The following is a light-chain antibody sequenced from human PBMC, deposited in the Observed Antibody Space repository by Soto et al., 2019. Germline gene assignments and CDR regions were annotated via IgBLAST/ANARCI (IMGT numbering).Light chain of an antibody. Sequence: DIQMTQSPSTLSASVGDRVTITCRASQSINSWLAWYQQKPGKAPKLLIYKASSLESGVPSTFSGSGSGTEFTLTISSLQPDEFASYYWRQYSTYPWTFGQGTKVEIK. CDR2: KAS. CDR3: RQYSTYPWT. J-gene: IGKJ1*01. V-gene: IGKV1-5*03. CDR1: QSINSW.